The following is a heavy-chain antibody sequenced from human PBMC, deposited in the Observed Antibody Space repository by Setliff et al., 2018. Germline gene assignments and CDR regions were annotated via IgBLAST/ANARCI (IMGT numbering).Heavy chain of an antibody. CDR1: GYTFTSYY. V-gene: IGHV1-46*01. Sequence: GASVKVSCKASGYTFTSYYMHWVRQAPGQGLEWMGIINPSGGSTSYAQKFQGRVTITADKSTSTAYMELSSLRSEDTAVYYCARIGITMIVVVNPSLFYGMDVWGQGTTVTVSS. J-gene: IGHJ6*02. CDR3: ARIGITMIVVVNPSLFYGMDV. D-gene: IGHD3-22*01. CDR2: INPSGGST.